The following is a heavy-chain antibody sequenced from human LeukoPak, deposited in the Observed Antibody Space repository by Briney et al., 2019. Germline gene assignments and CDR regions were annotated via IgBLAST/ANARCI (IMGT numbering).Heavy chain of an antibody. V-gene: IGHV3-23*01. CDR1: GFTFSSYA. J-gene: IGHJ6*02. Sequence: PGGSLRLSCAASGFTFSSYAMSWVRQAPGKGLEWVSAISGSGGSTYYADSVKGRFTISRDNSKNTLYLQMNSLRAEDTAVYYCARGVGATRTGYYYYYGMDVWGQGTTVTVSS. CDR3: ARGVGATRTGYYYYYGMDV. CDR2: ISGSGGST. D-gene: IGHD1-26*01.